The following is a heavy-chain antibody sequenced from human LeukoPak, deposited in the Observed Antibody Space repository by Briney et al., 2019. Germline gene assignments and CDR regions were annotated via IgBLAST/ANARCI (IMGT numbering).Heavy chain of an antibody. Sequence: SETLSLTCTVSGGSITNLYWSWIRQPAGKGLEGIGRIYSSGSITYNPSLGRRGSMSVDRSKNQFSLKLSSVTAADTAVYYCARAQSPYYDFWSGYCVYWFDPWGQGTLVTVSS. CDR3: ARAQSPYYDFWSGYCVYWFDP. V-gene: IGHV4-4*07. CDR2: IYSSGSI. D-gene: IGHD3-3*01. J-gene: IGHJ5*02. CDR1: GGSITNLY.